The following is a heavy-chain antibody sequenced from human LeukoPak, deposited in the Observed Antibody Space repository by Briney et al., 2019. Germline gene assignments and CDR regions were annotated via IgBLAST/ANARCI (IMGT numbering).Heavy chain of an antibody. J-gene: IGHJ3*02. CDR3: AKVAYDSSGYPTIRDAFDI. CDR1: GFTFSSYG. D-gene: IGHD3-22*01. CDR2: ISYDGSNK. Sequence: PGGSLRLSCAASGFTFSSYGMHWVRQAPGKGLEWVAVISYDGSNKYYADSVKGRFTISRDNSKNTLYLQMNSLRAEDTAVYYCAKVAYDSSGYPTIRDAFDIWGQGTMVTVSS. V-gene: IGHV3-30*18.